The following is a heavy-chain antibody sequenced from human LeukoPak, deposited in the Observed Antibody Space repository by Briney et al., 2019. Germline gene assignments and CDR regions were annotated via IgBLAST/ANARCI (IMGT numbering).Heavy chain of an antibody. J-gene: IGHJ3*01. CDR2: ISSSSSTI. D-gene: IGHD3-16*01. CDR3: ARDFLHLGG. CDR1: GFTFSSYE. Sequence: GGSLRLSCAASGFTFSSYEMNWVRQAPGKGLEWVSYISSSSSTIYYADSVKGRFTISRDNAKNTLYLQMSSLRAEDTAVYYCARDFLHLGGWGQGTMVTVSS. V-gene: IGHV3-48*03.